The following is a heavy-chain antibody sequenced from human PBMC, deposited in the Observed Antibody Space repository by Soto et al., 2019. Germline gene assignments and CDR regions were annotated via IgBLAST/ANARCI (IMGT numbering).Heavy chain of an antibody. Sequence: SETLSLTCAVYGRSFSGYYWSWIRQPPGKGLEWIGEINHSGSTNYNPSLKSRVTISVDTSKNQFSLKLSSVTAADTAVYYGARVFGLRFLEWLLRPGFDHWGQGTLVTVSS. J-gene: IGHJ5*02. CDR1: GRSFSGYY. CDR3: ARVFGLRFLEWLLRPGFDH. D-gene: IGHD3-3*01. CDR2: INHSGST. V-gene: IGHV4-34*01.